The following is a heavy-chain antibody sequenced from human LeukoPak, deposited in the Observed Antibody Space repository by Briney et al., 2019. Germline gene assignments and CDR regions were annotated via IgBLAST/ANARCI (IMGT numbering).Heavy chain of an antibody. CDR3: AGEDYMDV. Sequence: AESLTLSWAASGFTFTSYSMNWVRQPPGKGVECVSSISSSSSYIYYADSVEGRFTISRDKAKNSVYLKMNSPRAEDTAVYYCAGEDYMDVWGKRTTVTVSS. V-gene: IGHV3-21*01. CDR2: ISSSSSYI. J-gene: IGHJ6*03. CDR1: GFTFTSYS.